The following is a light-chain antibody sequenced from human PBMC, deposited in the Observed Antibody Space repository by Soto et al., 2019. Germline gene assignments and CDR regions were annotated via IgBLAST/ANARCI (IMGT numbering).Light chain of an antibody. V-gene: IGKV3-20*01. CDR3: QQYGSSPGT. Sequence: SVLTQSPVTLSFSPGEIATLSCRSSQSVSSSYLAWYQQKPGQAPKLLIFGASIRATDIPDRFSGSGSGTDFTLTISRLEPEDFAVYYCQQYGSSPGTFGQGTKVDIK. J-gene: IGKJ1*01. CDR1: QSVSSSY. CDR2: GAS.